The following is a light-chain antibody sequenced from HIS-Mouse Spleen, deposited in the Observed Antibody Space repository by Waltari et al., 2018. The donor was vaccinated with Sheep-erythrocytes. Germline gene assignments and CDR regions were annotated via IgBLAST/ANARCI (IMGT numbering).Light chain of an antibody. V-gene: IGLV2-23*01. Sequence: QSALTQPASVSGSPGQLITISCTGTSSDVGSYNLVSWYQQHPGKAPKPMIYEGSKRPSGVSNRFSGSKSGNTASLTISGLQAEDEADYYCCSYAGSSTPWVFGGGTKLTVL. CDR2: EGS. CDR1: SSDVGSYNL. J-gene: IGLJ3*02. CDR3: CSYAGSSTPWV.